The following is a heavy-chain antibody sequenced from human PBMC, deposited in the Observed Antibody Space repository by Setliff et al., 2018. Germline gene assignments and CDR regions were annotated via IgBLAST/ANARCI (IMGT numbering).Heavy chain of an antibody. V-gene: IGHV4-39*07. CDR3: ARDPGLRSGTWSLYF. D-gene: IGHD2-21*01. CDR2: ISYSGGV. J-gene: IGHJ4*02. Sequence: PSETLSLTCSLSGVTIGGNNYYYWAWIRQPPGKGLEWIGTISYSGGVFYHPSLKSRVAISADTSRIQFSLKLRSVTAADTAVYYCARDPGLRSGTWSLYFWGQGTQVTVSS. CDR1: GVTIGGNNYYY.